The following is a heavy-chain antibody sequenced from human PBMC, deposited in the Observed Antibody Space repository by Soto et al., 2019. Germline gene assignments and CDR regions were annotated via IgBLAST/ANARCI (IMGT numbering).Heavy chain of an antibody. Sequence: ASVKVSCKASGYTFTSFDINWVRQASGQGLEWMGWMNPNSGNTNYAQKVQGRVTMTKDTSTSTAYMELRSLRSDDTAVYYCAGMSSAAGISYWGQGTLVTVSS. CDR3: AGMSSAAGISY. CDR1: GYTFTSFD. J-gene: IGHJ4*02. V-gene: IGHV1-8*01. D-gene: IGHD6-13*01. CDR2: MNPNSGNT.